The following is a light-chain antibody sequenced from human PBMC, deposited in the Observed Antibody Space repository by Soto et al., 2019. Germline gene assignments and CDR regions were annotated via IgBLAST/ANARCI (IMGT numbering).Light chain of an antibody. CDR1: QSISSY. CDR2: AAS. CDR3: QQSYSTPRT. J-gene: IGKJ1*01. V-gene: IGKV1-39*01. Sequence: DIQMTQSPSSLSASVGDRVTITCRASQSISSYLNWYQQKPGKAPKLLIYAASSLHSGVPSRFSGSGSGTDFTLTISSLQPEDFATYYCQQSYSTPRTFGQGTKVEIK.